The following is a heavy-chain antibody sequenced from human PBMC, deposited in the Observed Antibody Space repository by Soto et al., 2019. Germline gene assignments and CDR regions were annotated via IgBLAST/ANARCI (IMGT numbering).Heavy chain of an antibody. V-gene: IGHV3-73*02. CDR1: GFTFSGSA. CDR2: IRSKANNYAT. CDR3: TRQALQYCGGDCYLLPYFDL. Sequence: EVQLVESGGGLVQPGGSLKLSCAASGFTFSGSAMHWVRQASGKGLEWVGRIRSKANNYATVYAASVKGRFTISRDDSNNTAHLQMNSLKTEDTAVYYFTRQALQYCGGDCYLLPYFDLWGRGTLVTVSS. J-gene: IGHJ2*01. D-gene: IGHD2-21*02.